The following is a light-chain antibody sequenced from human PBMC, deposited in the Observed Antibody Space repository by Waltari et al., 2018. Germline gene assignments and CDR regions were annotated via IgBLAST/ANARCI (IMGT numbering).Light chain of an antibody. Sequence: QSALTQPAPVSGSPGQSITISCTGTSSDVGGYNDVSWYQQPPGKAPKLMIYDVSNRPPGVSNRFSGSKSGNTASLTISGLQAEDEADYYCSSYTSSSTRVFGGGTKLTVL. J-gene: IGLJ2*01. CDR3: SSYTSSSTRV. CDR2: DVS. CDR1: SSDVGGYND. V-gene: IGLV2-14*03.